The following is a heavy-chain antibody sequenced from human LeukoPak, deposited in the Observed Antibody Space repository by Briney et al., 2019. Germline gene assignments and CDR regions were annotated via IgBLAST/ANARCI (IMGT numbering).Heavy chain of an antibody. Sequence: GSLRLSCAASGFTFSSYAMSWVRQAPGKGLEWVSSISGSGVSTYYADSVKGRFTISRDNSKNTLYLQMNSLRAEDTAVYYCAKGGRYCSSTSCYTSWGQGTLATVSS. CDR3: AKGGRYCSSTSCYTS. D-gene: IGHD2-2*02. CDR2: ISGSGVST. J-gene: IGHJ5*02. CDR1: GFTFSSYA. V-gene: IGHV3-23*01.